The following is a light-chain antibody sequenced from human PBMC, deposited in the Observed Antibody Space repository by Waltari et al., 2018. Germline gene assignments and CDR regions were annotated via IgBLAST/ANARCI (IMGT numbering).Light chain of an antibody. CDR1: QSISSY. J-gene: IGKJ5*01. CDR2: AAS. V-gene: IGKV1-39*01. CDR3: QQSYSLGIT. Sequence: DIQMTQSPSSLSASVGDRVTITCRASQSISSYLNWYQQKPGKAPKLLSYAASSLQSGVPSRFSGSGSGTDFTLTISSLQPEDFATYYCQQSYSLGITFGQGTRLEIK.